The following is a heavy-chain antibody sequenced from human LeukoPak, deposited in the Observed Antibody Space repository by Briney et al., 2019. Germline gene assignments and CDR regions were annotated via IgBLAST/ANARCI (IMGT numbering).Heavy chain of an antibody. CDR1: GFTVGNNY. D-gene: IGHD3-10*01. CDR2: IYREGDT. J-gene: IGHJ6*03. CDR3: ASRFDHGATHYLDV. V-gene: IGHV3-53*01. Sequence: GGSLRLSCAVSGFTVGNNYMSWVRQAPGKGLEWVSVIYREGDTFYADAVKGRFTISRDNSKNMLYLQTNTLRAEDTAVYYCASRFDHGATHYLDVWGKGTTVTVSS.